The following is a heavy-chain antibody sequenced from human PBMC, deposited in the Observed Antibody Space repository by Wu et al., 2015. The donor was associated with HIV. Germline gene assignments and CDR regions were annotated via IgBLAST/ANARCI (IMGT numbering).Heavy chain of an antibody. J-gene: IGHJ4*02. Sequence: KKPGASVKVSCKASGYTFTTYDINWVRQATGQGLEWMGWMNPNSGNTGYAQMFQGRVTMTRNTSISTAYVELSSLRSEDTAVYYCARRGEAVASHWGQGTLVTVSS. D-gene: IGHD6-19*01. CDR2: MNPNSGNT. CDR3: ARRGEAVASH. V-gene: IGHV1-8*01. CDR1: GYTFTTYD.